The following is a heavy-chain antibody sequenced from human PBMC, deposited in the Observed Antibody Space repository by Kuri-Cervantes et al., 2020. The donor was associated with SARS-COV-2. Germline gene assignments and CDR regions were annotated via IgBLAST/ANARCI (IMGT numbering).Heavy chain of an antibody. CDR2: IYSGGST. V-gene: IGHV3-53*01. D-gene: IGHD3-3*01. CDR1: GFTVSSNY. CDR3: ARARLEWLPDAFDI. J-gene: IGHJ3*02. Sequence: LSLTCAASGFTVSSNYMSWVRQAPGKGLEWVSVIYSGGSTYYADSVKGRFTISRDNAKNSLYLQMNSLRAEDTAVYYCARARLEWLPDAFDIWGQGTKVTVSS.